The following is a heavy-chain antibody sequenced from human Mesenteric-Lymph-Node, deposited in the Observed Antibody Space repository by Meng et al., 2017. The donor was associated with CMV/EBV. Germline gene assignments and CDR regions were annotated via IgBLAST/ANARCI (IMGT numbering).Heavy chain of an antibody. D-gene: IGHD3-10*01. Sequence: SGYTFTSYAMNWVRQAPGQGLEWMGWINTNTGNPTYAQGFTGLFVFSLDSSVSTSYLQISSLKAEDTAVYYCARDLAKLIWFGTFDPWGQGTLVTVSS. J-gene: IGHJ5*02. CDR1: GYTFTSYA. V-gene: IGHV7-4-1*02. CDR2: INTNTGNP. CDR3: ARDLAKLIWFGTFDP.